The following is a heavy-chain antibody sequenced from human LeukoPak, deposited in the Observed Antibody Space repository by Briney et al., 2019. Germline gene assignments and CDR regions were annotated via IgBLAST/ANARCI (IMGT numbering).Heavy chain of an antibody. CDR2: IYHGGST. D-gene: IGHD6-13*01. J-gene: IGHJ4*02. Sequence: PSETLSLTCAVSGGSISSSNWWSWVRQPPGQGLEWIGEIYHGGSTNYNPSLKSRVTISVDKSKNQFSLKLSSVTAADTAVYYCASTIAAAGDGRDYWGQGTLVTVSS. CDR3: ASTIAAAGDGRDY. CDR1: GGSISSSNW. V-gene: IGHV4-4*02.